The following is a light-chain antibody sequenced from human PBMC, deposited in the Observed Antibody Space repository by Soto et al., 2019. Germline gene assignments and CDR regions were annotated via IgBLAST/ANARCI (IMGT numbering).Light chain of an antibody. J-gene: IGKJ1*01. Sequence: DIQMTQSPSSLSGSVGDRVTVTCRAIQSISSYLNWYQQKPGKAPKLLIHAVSNLQSGVPSRFSGSGSGTDFTLAISSLQPEDFATYYCQQSYSTPGTFGQGTKVDI. CDR1: QSISSY. V-gene: IGKV1-39*01. CDR2: AVS. CDR3: QQSYSTPGT.